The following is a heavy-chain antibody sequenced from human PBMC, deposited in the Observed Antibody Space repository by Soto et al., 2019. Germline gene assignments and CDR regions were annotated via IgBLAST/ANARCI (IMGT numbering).Heavy chain of an antibody. CDR3: ARTVAVAGAYWYFDL. CDR1: GGSISSGGYY. J-gene: IGHJ2*01. V-gene: IGHV4-31*03. CDR2: IYYSGST. Sequence: TSETLSLTCTVSGGSISSGGYYWSWIRQHPGKCLEWIGYIYYSGSTYYNPSLKSRVTISVDTSKNQFSLKLSSVTAADTAVYYCARTVAVAGAYWYFDLWGRGTLVTVSS. D-gene: IGHD6-19*01.